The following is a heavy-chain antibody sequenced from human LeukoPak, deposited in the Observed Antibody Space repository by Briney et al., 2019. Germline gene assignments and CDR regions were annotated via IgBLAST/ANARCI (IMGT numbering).Heavy chain of an antibody. Sequence: HTGGSLRLSCAASGFTFSSYWMHWVRQAPGKGLVWFSRTNSDGSSTSYADSVKGRFTISRDNAKNTLYLQMNSLRAEDTAVYYCARHFCSGGSCYSVAFDIWGQGTMVTVSS. CDR2: TNSDGSST. V-gene: IGHV3-74*01. CDR3: ARHFCSGGSCYSVAFDI. J-gene: IGHJ3*02. D-gene: IGHD2-15*01. CDR1: GFTFSSYW.